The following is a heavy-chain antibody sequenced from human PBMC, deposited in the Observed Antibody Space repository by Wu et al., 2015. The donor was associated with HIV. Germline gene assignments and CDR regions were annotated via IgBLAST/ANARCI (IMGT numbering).Heavy chain of an antibody. CDR3: ARRFLEWSKGGLYYYYYMDV. D-gene: IGHD3-3*01. Sequence: QVQLQQWGAGLLTPSETLSLTCAVYGGSFSGYYWSWIRQPPGKGLEWIGEINHSGSTNYNPSLKSRVTISVDTSKNQFSLRLSSVTAADTAVYYCARRFLEWSKGGLYYYYYMDVWGKGTTVTVSS. CDR2: INHSGST. J-gene: IGHJ6*03. CDR1: GGSFSGYY. V-gene: IGHV4-34*01.